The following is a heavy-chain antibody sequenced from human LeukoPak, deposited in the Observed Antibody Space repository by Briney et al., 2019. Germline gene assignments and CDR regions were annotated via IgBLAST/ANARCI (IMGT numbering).Heavy chain of an antibody. CDR3: AKGNYYDSSGYGSAFSY. CDR1: GFTFDDYG. Sequence: GGSLRLSCAASGFTFDDYGMSGVRQAPGKGLEWVSGINWNGGSTGYADSVKGRFTISRDNAKNSLYLQMYSLRAEDTAMYYCAKGNYYDSSGYGSAFSYWGQGTLVTVSS. D-gene: IGHD3-22*01. CDR2: INWNGGST. V-gene: IGHV3-20*04. J-gene: IGHJ4*02.